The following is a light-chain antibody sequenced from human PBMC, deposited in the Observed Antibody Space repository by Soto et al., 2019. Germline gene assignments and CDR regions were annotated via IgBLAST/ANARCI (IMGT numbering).Light chain of an antibody. CDR2: GAS. Sequence: EIVLTQSPGTLSLSPGERATLSCRASQSVSSSYLAWYQQKPGQAPRLLIYGASSRATGIPDRFSGSGSGTDFTLTISRLEPKDFAVYYCQRSGTFGHGTKMEIK. J-gene: IGKJ1*01. CDR1: QSVSSSY. CDR3: QRSGT. V-gene: IGKV3-20*01.